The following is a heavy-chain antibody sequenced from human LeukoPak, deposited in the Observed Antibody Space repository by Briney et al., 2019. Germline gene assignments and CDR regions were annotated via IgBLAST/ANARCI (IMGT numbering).Heavy chain of an antibody. Sequence: GGSLRLSCAASGFTFSSYGMHWVRQAPGKGLEWVAVISYDGSNKYYADSVKGRFTISRDNSKNTLYLQMNSLRAEDTAVYYCAAHTVEMGLMDVWGQGTTVTVSS. V-gene: IGHV3-30*03. CDR1: GFTFSSYG. CDR2: ISYDGSNK. CDR3: AAHTVEMGLMDV. D-gene: IGHD2-8*01. J-gene: IGHJ6*02.